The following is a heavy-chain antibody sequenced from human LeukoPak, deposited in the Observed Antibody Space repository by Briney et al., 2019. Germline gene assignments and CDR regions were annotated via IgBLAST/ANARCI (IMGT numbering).Heavy chain of an antibody. Sequence: GGSLRLSCAVSGFTFNSSAMCWVRQAPRHGLEWVSGISRIGDGTSYAASVKGRFTIARDKFKEDLYLQMDSLRADDAAIYYCAKGDPLSLSRADHWGPGTLVTVSS. D-gene: IGHD5/OR15-5a*01. CDR1: GFTFNSSA. CDR2: ISRIGDGT. J-gene: IGHJ5*02. V-gene: IGHV3-23*01. CDR3: AKGDPLSLSRADH.